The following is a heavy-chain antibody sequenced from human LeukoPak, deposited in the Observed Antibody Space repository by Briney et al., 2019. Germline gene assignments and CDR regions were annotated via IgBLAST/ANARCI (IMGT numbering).Heavy chain of an antibody. Sequence: GGSLRLSCTASGFTFGDYAMSWVRQAPGNGLEWVGCIRSKDYGGTTEYAAPVKGRFTISSDHYKSIAFLQMNSLKPDDTAMYYCTRVRPPADVWSGYNIDYWGQGTLVTVSS. D-gene: IGHD3-3*01. CDR1: GFTFGDYA. V-gene: IGHV3-49*04. CDR2: IRSKDYGGTT. J-gene: IGHJ4*02. CDR3: TRVRPPADVWSGYNIDY.